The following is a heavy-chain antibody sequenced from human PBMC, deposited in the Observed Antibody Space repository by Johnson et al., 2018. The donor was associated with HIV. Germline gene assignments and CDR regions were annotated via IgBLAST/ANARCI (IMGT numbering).Heavy chain of an antibody. CDR1: GFTFSSYA. CDR3: ARDPLICTGDVCRYWYFDL. V-gene: IGHV3-30*03. D-gene: IGHD2-8*02. CDR2: ISYDGNND. Sequence: QVQLVESGGGLVQPGGSLRLSCAASGFTFSSYAMSWVRQAPGKGLEWVAVISYDGNNDYYADSVKGRFTVSRDNAKNSLYLQMNSLKAEDTAIYYCARDPLICTGDVCRYWYFDLWGRDTLVTVSS. J-gene: IGHJ2*01.